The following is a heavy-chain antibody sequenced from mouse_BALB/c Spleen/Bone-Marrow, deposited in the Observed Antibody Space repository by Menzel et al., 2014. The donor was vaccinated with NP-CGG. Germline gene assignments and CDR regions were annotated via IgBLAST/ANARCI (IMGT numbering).Heavy chain of an antibody. CDR3: ASRRGSTWDFDV. CDR1: GYTFTNHH. CDR2: INPYNDYS. Sequence: QLAESGAELVRPGASVKISCKAFGYTFTNHHINWVKQRPGQGLDWIGYINPYNDYSSYNLKFKGKATLTVDKSSSTGYMGLRSLTSEDSAIYYCASRRGSTWDFDVWCAWTTVTVSS. J-gene: IGHJ1*01. V-gene: IGHV1S45*01.